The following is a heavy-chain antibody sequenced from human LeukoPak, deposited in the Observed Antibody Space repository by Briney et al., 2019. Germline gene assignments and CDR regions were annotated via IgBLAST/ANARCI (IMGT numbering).Heavy chain of an antibody. D-gene: IGHD4-17*01. J-gene: IGHJ4*02. CDR3: ARQGRSTVTTIDY. Sequence: PSETLSLTCTVSGGSISSSSYYWGWIRQPPGKGLEWIGSIYYSGSPYYNPSLKSRVTISVDTSKNQFSLKLSSVTAADTAVYYCARQGRSTVTTIDYWGQGTLVTVSS. CDR1: GGSISSSSYY. V-gene: IGHV4-39*01. CDR2: IYYSGSP.